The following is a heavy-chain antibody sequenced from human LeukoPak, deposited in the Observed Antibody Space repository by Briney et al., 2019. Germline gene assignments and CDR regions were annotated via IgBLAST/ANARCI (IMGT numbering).Heavy chain of an antibody. V-gene: IGHV1-69*05. Sequence: GSSVKVSCKASGATFTSYAISWVRQAPGQGLEWMGGIIPIFGTANYAQKFQGRVTITTDEATSTAYMELSSLRSEDTAVYYCARAPLAARTRYSYYYYMDVWGKGTPVTVSS. D-gene: IGHD6-6*01. J-gene: IGHJ6*03. CDR3: ARAPLAARTRYSYYYYMDV. CDR1: GATFTSYA. CDR2: IIPIFGTA.